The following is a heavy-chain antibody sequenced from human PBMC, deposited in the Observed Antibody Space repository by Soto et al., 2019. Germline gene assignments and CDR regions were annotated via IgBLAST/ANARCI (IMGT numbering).Heavy chain of an antibody. CDR1: GFTFSDYY. D-gene: IGHD3-16*02. V-gene: IGHV3-11*01. J-gene: IGHJ3*02. CDR3: ARDPTYYDYIWGSYRFGDAFDI. Sequence: QVQLVESGGGLVKPGGSLRLSCAASGFTFSDYYMSWIRQAPGKGLEWVSYISSSGSTIYYADSVQGRFTISRDNAKNSLYLQMNSLRAEDTAVYYCARDPTYYDYIWGSYRFGDAFDIWGQGTMVTVSS. CDR2: ISSSGSTI.